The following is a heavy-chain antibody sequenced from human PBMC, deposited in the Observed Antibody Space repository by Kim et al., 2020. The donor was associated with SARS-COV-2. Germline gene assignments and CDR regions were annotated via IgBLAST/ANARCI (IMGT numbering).Heavy chain of an antibody. V-gene: IGHV3-23*01. J-gene: IGHJ5*02. Sequence: TYYADSVEVRCTISRENSKNTLYLQMNSLRADDTAVYYCAKGSGSYYPSSWGQGTLVSVSS. CDR2: T. CDR3: AKGSGSYYPSS. D-gene: IGHD3-10*01.